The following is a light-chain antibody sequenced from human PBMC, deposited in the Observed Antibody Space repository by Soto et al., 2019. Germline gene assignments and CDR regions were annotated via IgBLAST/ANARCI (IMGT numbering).Light chain of an antibody. CDR1: QGISNY. J-gene: IGKJ4*01. V-gene: IGKV1-27*01. Sequence: DIELVASLSLISKTVGDRVTITCRASQGISNYLAWYQQKPGKVPKLLIYAASTLQSGVPSRFSGSGSGTDFTLTISSLQPEDVATYYCQKYNSAPLTFGAGTNVDIK. CDR2: AAS. CDR3: QKYNSAPLT.